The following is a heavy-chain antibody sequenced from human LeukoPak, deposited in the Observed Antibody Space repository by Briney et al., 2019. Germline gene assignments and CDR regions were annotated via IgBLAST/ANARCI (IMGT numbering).Heavy chain of an antibody. Sequence: GGSLRLSCAASGFTVSSNYMSWVRQAPGKGLEWVSVIHTGGTTYYSDSVKGRFTISSDNSKNTLYLQMNGLRTEDTAVYYCARGTPSYSSSQNYFDYWGQGTLVTVSS. CDR2: IHTGGTT. V-gene: IGHV3-66*02. D-gene: IGHD6-6*01. CDR3: ARGTPSYSSSQNYFDY. J-gene: IGHJ4*02. CDR1: GFTVSSNY.